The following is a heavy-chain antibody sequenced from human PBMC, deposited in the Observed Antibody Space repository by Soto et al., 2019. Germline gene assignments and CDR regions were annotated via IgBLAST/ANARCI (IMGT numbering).Heavy chain of an antibody. CDR1: GYSFTSYW. CDR3: ARVILMITFGGVIGPFDS. V-gene: IGHV5-51*01. Sequence: GESLKISCKGSGYSFTSYWIGWVRQMPGKGLEWMGIIYPGDSDTRYSPSFQGQVTISADKSISTAYLQWSSLKASDTAMYYCARVILMITFGGVIGPFDSWGQGTLGTVSS. CDR2: IYPGDSDT. D-gene: IGHD3-16*02. J-gene: IGHJ4*02.